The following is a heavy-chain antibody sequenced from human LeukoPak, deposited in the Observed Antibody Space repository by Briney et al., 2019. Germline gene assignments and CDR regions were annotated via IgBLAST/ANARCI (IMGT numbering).Heavy chain of an antibody. J-gene: IGHJ6*03. Sequence: GASVKVSCKASGYTFTSYAMNWVRQAPGQGLEWMGWINTNTGNPTYAQGFTGRFVFSLDTSVSTAYLQISSLKAEDTAVYYCARGLYSSGWIHYYYYYMDVWGKGTTVTVSS. CDR3: ARGLYSSGWIHYYYYYMDV. CDR1: GYTFTSYA. D-gene: IGHD6-19*01. V-gene: IGHV7-4-1*02. CDR2: INTNTGNP.